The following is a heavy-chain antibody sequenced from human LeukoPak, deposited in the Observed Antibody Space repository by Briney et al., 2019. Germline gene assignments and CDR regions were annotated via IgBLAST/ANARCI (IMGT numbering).Heavy chain of an antibody. Sequence: GGSLRLSCAASGFTLSSYSMNCVREPPGTGLKWVSSLCSSSYIYYAYSVKGRFNISRDNAKNSLYLQMNSLRAEDTAVYYCARDEPYCSSTSCPLRYWGQGTLVTVSS. CDR2: LCSSSYI. D-gene: IGHD2-2*01. CDR3: ARDEPYCSSTSCPLRY. J-gene: IGHJ4*02. V-gene: IGHV3-21*01. CDR1: GFTLSSYS.